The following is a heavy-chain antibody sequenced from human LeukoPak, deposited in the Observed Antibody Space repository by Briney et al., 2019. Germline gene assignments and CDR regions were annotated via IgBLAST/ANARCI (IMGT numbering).Heavy chain of an antibody. CDR1: GFTFSSYA. Sequence: GGSLRLSCAASGFTFSSYAMSWVRQAPGKGLEWVSAISGSGGSTYYADSVKGRFTISRDNSKNTLYLQMNSLRAEDTAVYYCAKGGSDYDDHGYSFDYWGQGALVTVSS. D-gene: IGHD1-26*01. CDR3: AKGGSDYDDHGYSFDY. J-gene: IGHJ4*02. V-gene: IGHV3-23*01. CDR2: ISGSGGST.